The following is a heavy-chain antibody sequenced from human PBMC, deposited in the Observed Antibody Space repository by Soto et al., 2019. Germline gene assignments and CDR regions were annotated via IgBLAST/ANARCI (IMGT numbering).Heavy chain of an antibody. CDR2: INPSGGST. CDR3: ARDKVVGATGGYYGMDV. Sequence: GASVKVSCKASGYTFTSYYMHWVRQAPGQGLEWMGIINPSGGSTSYAQKFQSRVTMTRDTSTSTVYMELSSLRSEDTAVYYCARDKVVGATGGYYGMDVWGQGTTVTVSS. V-gene: IGHV1-46*01. J-gene: IGHJ6*02. CDR1: GYTFTSYY. D-gene: IGHD1-26*01.